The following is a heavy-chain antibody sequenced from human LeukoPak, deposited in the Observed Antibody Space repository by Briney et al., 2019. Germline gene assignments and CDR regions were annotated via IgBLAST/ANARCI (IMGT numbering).Heavy chain of an antibody. J-gene: IGHJ6*03. D-gene: IGHD2-15*01. CDR3: ARHRPYCSGGSCYSRYYMDV. V-gene: IGHV2-70*11. Sequence: SGPTLVNPTQTLTLTCTFSGFSLSTSGMCVSWIRQPPGKALEWLARIDWDDGKYYSTALKTRLTISKDTSNTQVVLTMTNMDPVDTATYYCARHRPYCSGGSCYSRYYMDVWGKGTTVTVSS. CDR2: IDWDDGK. CDR1: GFSLSTSGMC.